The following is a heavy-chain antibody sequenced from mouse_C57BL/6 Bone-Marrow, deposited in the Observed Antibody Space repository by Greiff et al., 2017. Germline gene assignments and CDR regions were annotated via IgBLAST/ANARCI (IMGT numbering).Heavy chain of an antibody. D-gene: IGHD1-1*01. J-gene: IGHJ1*03. V-gene: IGHV5-9*01. CDR1: GFTFSRYT. CDR3: SRQVTTVLATKYFDV. Sequence: EVKLMESGGGLVKPGGSLKLSCAASGFTFSRYTMSWVRQTPEKRLQWVAAISGGGGNTYYPDSVKGRFTISRDNDKNILYLQMSSLRSEDTALYYCSRQVTTVLATKYFDVWGTGTTVTVSS. CDR2: ISGGGGNT.